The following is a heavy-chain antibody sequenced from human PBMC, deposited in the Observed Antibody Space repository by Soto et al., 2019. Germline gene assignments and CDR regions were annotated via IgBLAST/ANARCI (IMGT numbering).Heavy chain of an antibody. CDR2: ISRSSNLI. CDR1: GFTFSSYS. J-gene: IGHJ6*03. D-gene: IGHD6-13*01. CDR3: ASGAPADNYYYTDV. V-gene: IGHV3-48*01. Sequence: GGSLRLSCAASGFTFSSYSMNWVRQAPGKGLEWVSYISRSSNLIYYAGSVKGRFTISRDNANNSLYLQMNTLRAEDTALYFCASGAPADNYYYTDVWGRGTTVTVSS.